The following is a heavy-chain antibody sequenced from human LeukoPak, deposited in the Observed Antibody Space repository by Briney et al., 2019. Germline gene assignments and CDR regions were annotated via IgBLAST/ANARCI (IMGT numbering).Heavy chain of an antibody. CDR3: ARDPRGDTNNWLDP. J-gene: IGHJ5*02. Sequence: GGSLRLSCAASGLTFRDYWMNWVRQTPGKGLEWVAVIKSDGSEKYVDSVKGRFTISRDNAKNSLYLQLNSLRVEDTAVYYCARDPRGDTNNWLDPWGQGTLVTVSS. V-gene: IGHV3-7*01. CDR2: IKSDGSEK. CDR1: GLTFRDYW. D-gene: IGHD3-10*01.